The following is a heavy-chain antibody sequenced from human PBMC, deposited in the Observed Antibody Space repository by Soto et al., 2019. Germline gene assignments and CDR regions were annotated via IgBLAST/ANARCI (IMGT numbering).Heavy chain of an antibody. J-gene: IGHJ4*02. Sequence: SETLSLTCAVYGGSFIGYYWSWIRQPPGKGLEWIGEINHSGSTNFNPSLKSRVTISVDTSKNQFSLKLSSVTAADTAVYYCARGRRYYYGSGSYYHYFDYWGQGTLVTVSS. CDR2: INHSGST. CDR3: ARGRRYYYGSGSYYHYFDY. V-gene: IGHV4-34*01. CDR1: GGSFIGYY. D-gene: IGHD3-10*01.